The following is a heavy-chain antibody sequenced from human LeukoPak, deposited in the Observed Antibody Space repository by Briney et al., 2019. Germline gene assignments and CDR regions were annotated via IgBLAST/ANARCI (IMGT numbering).Heavy chain of an antibody. CDR1: GVSLSGYY. CDR3: ARSRSSSSWYRPYYYGMDV. D-gene: IGHD6-13*01. J-gene: IGHJ6*02. V-gene: IGHV4-30-4*01. CDR2: IYYSGST. Sequence: PSETLSLTCAVYGVSLSGYYWSWIRQPPGKGLEWIGYIYYSGSTYYNPSLKSRVTISVDTSKNQFSLKLSSVTAADTAVYYCARSRSSSSWYRPYYYGMDVWGQGTTVTVSS.